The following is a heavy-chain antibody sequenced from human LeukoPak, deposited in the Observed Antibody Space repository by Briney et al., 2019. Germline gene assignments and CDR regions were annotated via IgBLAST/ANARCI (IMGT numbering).Heavy chain of an antibody. D-gene: IGHD3-10*01. Sequence: SETLSLTCAVYGGSFSGYYWSWIRQPPGKGLEWIGEINHSGSTNYNPSLKSRVTISVDTSKNQFSLKLTSVTAADTAVYFCAREGPGRFGAPGPNVYSIDYWGQGALVTVSS. J-gene: IGHJ4*02. CDR2: INHSGST. CDR1: GGSFSGYY. V-gene: IGHV4-34*01. CDR3: AREGPGRFGAPGPNVYSIDY.